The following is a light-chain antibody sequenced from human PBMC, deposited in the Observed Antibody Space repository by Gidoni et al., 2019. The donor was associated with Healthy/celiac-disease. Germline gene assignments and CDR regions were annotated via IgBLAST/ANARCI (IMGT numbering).Light chain of an antibody. CDR3: QQRSNWPLT. J-gene: IGKJ5*01. Sequence: EIVLTQSPATLSLSPGERATLSCRASQSVSSYLAWDQQKPGQAPRLLIYDASNRATGIPARFSGSGSGTDFTLTISSLEPEDFAVYYCQQRSNWPLTFXQXTRLEIK. V-gene: IGKV3-11*01. CDR2: DAS. CDR1: QSVSSY.